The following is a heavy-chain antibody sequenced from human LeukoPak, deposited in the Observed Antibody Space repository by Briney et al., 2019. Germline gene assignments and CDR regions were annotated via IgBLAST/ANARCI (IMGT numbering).Heavy chain of an antibody. CDR2: ISAYNGNT. J-gene: IGHJ4*02. D-gene: IGHD5-18*01. CDR3: ARQVDTVIALPDY. Sequence: GASVKVSCKASGYTFTSYGLSWVRQAPGQGLEWMGWISAYNGNTNYAQKLQGRVTMTIDTSTTTAYLELRSLRSDDTAIYYCARQVDTVIALPDYWGQGTLVIVSS. CDR1: GYTFTSYG. V-gene: IGHV1-18*01.